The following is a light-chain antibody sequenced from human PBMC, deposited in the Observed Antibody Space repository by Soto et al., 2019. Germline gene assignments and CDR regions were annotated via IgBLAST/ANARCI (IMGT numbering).Light chain of an antibody. CDR1: QTVSTY. J-gene: IGKJ4*01. Sequence: DIQMTQSPSSLSASVGDRVTITCRASQTVSTYLNWYQQKPGKAPKPLIYAASSLQSGVPSRFSGSGSGTEFNPTISSLQPEDFANYYCQQSYSIPLTLGGGTKVEIQ. V-gene: IGKV1-39*01. CDR2: AAS. CDR3: QQSYSIPLT.